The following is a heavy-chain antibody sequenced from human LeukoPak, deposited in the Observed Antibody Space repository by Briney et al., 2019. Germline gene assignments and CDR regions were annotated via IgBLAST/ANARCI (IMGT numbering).Heavy chain of an antibody. CDR3: ARELAAQVRWFDP. CDR1: GFTFSSYG. J-gene: IGHJ5*02. Sequence: GGSLRLSCAASGFTFSSYGMHWVSQAPGKGVEWVAVISYDGSNKYYADSVKGRFTISRDNSKNTLYLQMNSLRAEDTAVYYCARELAAQVRWFDPWSQGTLVTVSS. D-gene: IGHD6-6*01. CDR2: ISYDGSNK. V-gene: IGHV3-30*03.